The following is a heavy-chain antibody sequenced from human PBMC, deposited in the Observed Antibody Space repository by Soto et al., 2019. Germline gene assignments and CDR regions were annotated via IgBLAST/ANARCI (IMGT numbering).Heavy chain of an antibody. CDR1: GGTFSSYT. V-gene: IGHV1-69*04. CDR2: IIPILGIA. CDR3: ARDRDIVATMAS. D-gene: IGHD5-12*01. J-gene: IGHJ4*02. Sequence: GASVKVSCKASGGTFSSYTISWVRQAPGQGLEWMGRIIPILGIANYAQKFQGRVTITADKSTSTAYMELSSLRSEDTAVYYCARDRDIVATMASWGQGTLVTVSS.